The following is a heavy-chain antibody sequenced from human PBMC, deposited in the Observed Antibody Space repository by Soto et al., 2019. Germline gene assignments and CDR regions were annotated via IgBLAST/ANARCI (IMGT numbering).Heavy chain of an antibody. CDR1: GFTFSSYG. Sequence: QVQLVESGGGVVQPGRSLRLSCAASGFTFSSYGMHWVRQAPGKGLEWVAVISYDGSNKYYADSVQGRFTISRDNSKNTLYLARNRVRAAETDVYYCVKDRGGVIVAAPLDYWGEGTLVTVSS. CDR3: VKDRGGVIVAAPLDY. CDR2: ISYDGSNK. V-gene: IGHV3-30*18. J-gene: IGHJ4*02. D-gene: IGHD2-21*01.